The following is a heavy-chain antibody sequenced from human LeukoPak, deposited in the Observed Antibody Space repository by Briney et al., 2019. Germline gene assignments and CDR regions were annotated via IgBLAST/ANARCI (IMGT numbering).Heavy chain of an antibody. V-gene: IGHV3-23*01. CDR2: VNGNGGST. CDR3: AKDDYDFWSGYLS. J-gene: IGHJ4*02. Sequence: GGSLRLSCAASGFSFSTYAMSWVRQAPGKGLEWVSGVNGNGGSTSYADSVKGRFTIFRDNSKNTLYLQMNSLRAEDTAVYYCAKDDYDFWSGYLSWGQGTLVTVSS. D-gene: IGHD3-3*01. CDR1: GFSFSTYA.